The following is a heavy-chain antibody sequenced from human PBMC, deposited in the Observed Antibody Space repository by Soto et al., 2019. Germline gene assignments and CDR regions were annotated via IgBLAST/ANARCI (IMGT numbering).Heavy chain of an antibody. V-gene: IGHV3-33*08. J-gene: IGHJ4*02. CDR2: IRIDGSTT. CDR1: GFTFRSYA. Sequence: GGALRLSCAASGFTFRSYAMHWGRQAPGKGLGWVASIRIDGSTTKYADAVMGRFTISRDNSKNMLYLEMNSLRVEDTALYYCARDGIGSVAFWGYLDYWGQGTLVTVSS. CDR3: ARDGIGSVAFWGYLDY. D-gene: IGHD3-16*01.